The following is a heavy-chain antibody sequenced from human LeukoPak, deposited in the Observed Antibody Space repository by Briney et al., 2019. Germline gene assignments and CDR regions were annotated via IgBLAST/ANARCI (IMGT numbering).Heavy chain of an antibody. V-gene: IGHV4-34*09. D-gene: IGHD3-3*01. CDR1: VGSFSGYY. CDR3: ARSIDNDFWSGYPGGVWFAY. Sequence: SETLSLTSAVHVGSFSGYYWSGIRQPPGKGLEWIGEINHNGSNNYTPSLKRRATISVDTSKNQLSLKLSSVTAADTAVYYCARSIDNDFWSGYPGGVWFAYWGQGTLVTVSS. CDR2: INHNGSN. J-gene: IGHJ4*02.